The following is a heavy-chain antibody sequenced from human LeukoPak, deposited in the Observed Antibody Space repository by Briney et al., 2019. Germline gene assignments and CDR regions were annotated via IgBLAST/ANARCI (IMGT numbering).Heavy chain of an antibody. J-gene: IGHJ5*02. V-gene: IGHV1-69*13. D-gene: IGHD2-2*01. CDR2: IIPIFGTA. Sequence: GASVKVSCKASGGTFSSYAISWVRQAPGQGLEWMGGIIPIFGTANYAQKFQGRVTITADESTSTAYVELSSLRSEDTAVYYCARDGTEYQLLSNWFDPWGQGTLVTVSS. CDR1: GGTFSSYA. CDR3: ARDGTEYQLLSNWFDP.